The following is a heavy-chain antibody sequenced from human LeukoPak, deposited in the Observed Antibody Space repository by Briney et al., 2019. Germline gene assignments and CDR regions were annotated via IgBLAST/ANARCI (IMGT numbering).Heavy chain of an antibody. D-gene: IGHD5-12*01. CDR2: ISYDGSNK. CDR3: AKGGYDYIEVGYFDS. J-gene: IGHJ4*02. CDR1: GFTFSSYG. V-gene: IGHV3-30*18. Sequence: GGSLRLSCAASGFTFSSYGMHWVRQAPGKGLEWVAVISYDGSNKYYADSVKGRFTISRDHSKNTLYLQMNSLRAEDTALYYCAKGGYDYIEVGYFDSWGQGTLVTVSS.